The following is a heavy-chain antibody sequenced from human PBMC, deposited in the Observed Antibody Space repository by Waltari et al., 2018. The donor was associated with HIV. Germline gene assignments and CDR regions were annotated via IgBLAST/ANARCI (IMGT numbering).Heavy chain of an antibody. CDR1: SESFSGNY. J-gene: IGHJ4*02. Sequence: QVQLKQWGAGVLKPSETLSLTCAVYSESFSGNYWSWIRQPPGKGLEWIGEVNHSGSTNYNPSLKSRVTISIDTSKKQFSLRLTSVTAADTALYYCARMPILGYGSYAFDSWGQGTLVTV. D-gene: IGHD6-13*01. CDR2: VNHSGST. V-gene: IGHV4-34*01. CDR3: ARMPILGYGSYAFDS.